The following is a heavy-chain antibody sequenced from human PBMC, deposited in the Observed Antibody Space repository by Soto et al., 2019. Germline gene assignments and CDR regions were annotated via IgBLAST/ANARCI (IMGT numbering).Heavy chain of an antibody. Sequence: SETRSRTCTASGGSITSSIHFWVWFRQPPGKGLDWIGTIYFTGNTYYTPSLKSRLTMSIDTSKNEFSLRLNSVTAADTAVYYCAGQTFTIAAASYGRSNWFDPWGPGTLVTVSS. CDR2: IYFTGNT. D-gene: IGHD6-25*01. CDR3: AGQTFTIAAASYGRSNWFDP. V-gene: IGHV4-39*01. J-gene: IGHJ5*02. CDR1: GGSITSSIHF.